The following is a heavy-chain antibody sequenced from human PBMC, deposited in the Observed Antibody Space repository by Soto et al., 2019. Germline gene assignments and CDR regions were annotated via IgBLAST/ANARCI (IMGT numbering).Heavy chain of an antibody. Sequence: ASVKVSCKASGYTFTGYYMHWVRQAPGQGLEWMGWINPNSGGTNYAQKFQGRVTMTRDTSISTAYMELSRLRSDDTSVYYCASDIVVVPAAEPGGMDGWGQGSTVTVSS. CDR1: GYTFTGYY. CDR3: ASDIVVVPAAEPGGMDG. CDR2: INPNSGGT. D-gene: IGHD2-2*01. J-gene: IGHJ6*02. V-gene: IGHV1-2*02.